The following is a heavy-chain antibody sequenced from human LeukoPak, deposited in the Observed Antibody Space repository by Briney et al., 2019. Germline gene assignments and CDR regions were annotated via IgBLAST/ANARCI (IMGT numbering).Heavy chain of an antibody. CDR2: INHSGST. CDR1: GGSFSGYY. V-gene: IGHV4-34*01. J-gene: IGHJ5*02. D-gene: IGHD2-2*01. CDR3: ARGYQLGSYLWFDP. Sequence: SESLSLTCAVYGGSFSGYYWSWIRQPPGKGLEWIGEINHSGSTNYNPSLKSRVTISVDTSKNQFSLKLSSVTAADTAVYFCARGYQLGSYLWFDPWGQGTLVTVSS.